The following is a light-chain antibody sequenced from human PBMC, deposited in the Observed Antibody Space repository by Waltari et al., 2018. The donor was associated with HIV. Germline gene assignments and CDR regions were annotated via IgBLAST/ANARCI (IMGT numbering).Light chain of an antibody. CDR3: QQYSNRPPRT. Sequence: AITPSPATLSISPGTVAALSCRASQSVSSNVAWYQQKPGQAPRLLIYGASTRATGVPARFSGSGSGTEFTLTISSLQSEDFAVYYCQQYSNRPPRTFGQGTKVEVK. J-gene: IGKJ1*01. CDR2: GAS. V-gene: IGKV3-15*01. CDR1: QSVSSN.